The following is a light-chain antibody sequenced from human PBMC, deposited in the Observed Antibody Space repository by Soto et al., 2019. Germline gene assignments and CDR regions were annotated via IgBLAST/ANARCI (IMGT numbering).Light chain of an antibody. CDR2: SNS. CDR1: SSNIGSNT. CDR3: AAWDDSLNGRV. J-gene: IGLJ1*01. Sequence: ALTQPPSASGTPGQRVTISCSGSSSNIGSNTVNWYQHLPGTAPKLLIYSNSQRPSGVPDRFSGSKSGTSASLAISGLQSEDEADYSCAAWDDSLNGRVFGTGTKVTVL. V-gene: IGLV1-44*01.